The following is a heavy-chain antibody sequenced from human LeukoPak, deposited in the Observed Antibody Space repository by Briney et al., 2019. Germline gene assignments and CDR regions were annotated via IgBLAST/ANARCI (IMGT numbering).Heavy chain of an antibody. V-gene: IGHV3-30*04. CDR2: ISYDGSNK. CDR1: GFTFSSYA. CDR3: ARDKSRVATRRGYFDY. D-gene: IGHD5-12*01. J-gene: IGHJ4*02. Sequence: GGSLRLSCAASGFTFSSYAMHWVRQAPGKGLEWVAVISYDGSNKYYADSVKGRFTISRDNSKNTLYLQMNSLRAEDTAVYYCARDKSRVATRRGYFDYWGQGTLVTVSS.